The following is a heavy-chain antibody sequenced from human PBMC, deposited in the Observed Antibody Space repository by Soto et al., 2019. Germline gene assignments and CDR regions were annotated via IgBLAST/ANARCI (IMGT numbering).Heavy chain of an antibody. J-gene: IGHJ4*02. Sequence: EMQLLESGGGLVQPGGSLKLSCAASGFTFSNYAMSWVLQAPGKGLEWVSTISGRGGNTYYADSVTGRFTISSDNSRTTLYLQVDGLGVEHSAVYSCAKAGCSGGTCYLYYFDYWGQGGLVTVSS. CDR2: ISGRGGNT. V-gene: IGHV3-23*01. D-gene: IGHD2-15*01. CDR1: GFTFSNYA. CDR3: AKAGCSGGTCYLYYFDY.